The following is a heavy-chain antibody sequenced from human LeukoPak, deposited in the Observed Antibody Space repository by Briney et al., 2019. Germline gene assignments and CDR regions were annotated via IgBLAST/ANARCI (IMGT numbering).Heavy chain of an antibody. CDR3: AREVITMVRGVITGYYYYYMDV. D-gene: IGHD3-10*01. V-gene: IGHV3-21*01. Sequence: GGSLRLSCAASGFTFSSYSMNWVRQAPGKGLEWVSSISSSSSYIYYADSVKGRFTISRDNAKNSLYLQMNSLRAEDTAVYYCAREVITMVRGVITGYYYYYMDVWGKGTTVTVSS. J-gene: IGHJ6*03. CDR1: GFTFSSYS. CDR2: ISSSSSYI.